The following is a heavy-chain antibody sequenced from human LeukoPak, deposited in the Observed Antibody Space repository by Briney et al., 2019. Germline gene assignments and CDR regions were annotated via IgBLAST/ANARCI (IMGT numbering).Heavy chain of an antibody. D-gene: IGHD2-21*02. J-gene: IGHJ4*02. CDR3: ARDNALVVTLDY. CDR2: ISTYSGET. CDR1: GYTFTSFG. Sequence: ASVKVSCKTSGYTFTSFGLSWVQQAPGQGLEWMGWISTYSGETNYAQKPQGRVTMTTDTSTSTAYMELRSLRSDDTAIYYCARDNALVVTLDYWGQGTLVTVSS. V-gene: IGHV1-18*01.